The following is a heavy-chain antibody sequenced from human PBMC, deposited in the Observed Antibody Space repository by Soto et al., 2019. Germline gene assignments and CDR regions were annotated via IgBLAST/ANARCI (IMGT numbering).Heavy chain of an antibody. Sequence: TLSLTCTVSVGSMSSEGYYLSWIGQHPGKGLEWIGYIYYSWLTYYNPSLKSRLTISVHKSKNEFYLNMRSVTAADTAVYYRAYLRGFTGYPGDWGKGTLVTVS. CDR3: AYLRGFTGYPGD. J-gene: IGHJ4*02. V-gene: IGHV4-31*03. D-gene: IGHD3-16*01. CDR2: IYYSWLT. CDR1: VGSMSSEGYY.